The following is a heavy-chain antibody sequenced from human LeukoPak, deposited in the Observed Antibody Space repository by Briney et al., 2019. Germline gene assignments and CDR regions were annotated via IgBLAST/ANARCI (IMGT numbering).Heavy chain of an antibody. D-gene: IGHD1-26*01. V-gene: IGHV3-11*04. CDR2: ISSSGSTI. CDR3: AREIIGGASFLDY. J-gene: IGHJ4*02. CDR1: GFTFSDYY. Sequence: GGSLRLSCAASGFTFSDYYMSWIRQAPGKGLEWVPYISSSGSTIYYADSVKGRFTISRDNAKSSLYLQMNSLRVEDTAVYYCAREIIGGASFLDYWGQGTLVTVSS.